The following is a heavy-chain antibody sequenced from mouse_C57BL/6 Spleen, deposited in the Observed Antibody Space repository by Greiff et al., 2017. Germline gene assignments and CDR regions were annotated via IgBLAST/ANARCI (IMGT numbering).Heavy chain of an antibody. CDR2: IYPGSGST. Sequence: QVQLKQPGAELVKPGASVKMSCKASGYTFTSYWITWVKQRPGQGLEWIGDIYPGSGSTNYNEKFKSKATLTVDTSSSTAYMQLSSLTSEDSAVYYCARRPRDSSGFYYAMDYWGQGTSVTVSS. CDR3: ARRPRDSSGFYYAMDY. D-gene: IGHD3-2*02. V-gene: IGHV1-55*01. CDR1: GYTFTSYW. J-gene: IGHJ4*01.